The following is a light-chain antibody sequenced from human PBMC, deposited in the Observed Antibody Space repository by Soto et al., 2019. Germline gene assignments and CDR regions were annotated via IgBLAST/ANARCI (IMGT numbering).Light chain of an antibody. J-gene: IGLJ3*02. CDR3: GSYTSSSSLV. Sequence: SALTQPASVSGSPGQSITISCTGTSSDVGGYNFVSWYQQHPGKVPKLMIYDVSNRPSGVSNRFSGSKSGNTASLTISGLQAEDEADYYCGSYTSSSSLVFGGGTKLTVL. CDR1: SSDVGGYNF. V-gene: IGLV2-14*01. CDR2: DVS.